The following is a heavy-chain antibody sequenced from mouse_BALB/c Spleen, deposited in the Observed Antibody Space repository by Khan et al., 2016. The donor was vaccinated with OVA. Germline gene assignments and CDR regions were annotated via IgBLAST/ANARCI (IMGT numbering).Heavy chain of an antibody. Sequence: QVQLQQSGAELAKPGASVKMSCKASGYTFTTYWMHWIKQRPGQGLEWIGYINPDTGYNECEQKFKDKATLTADKSSSTAYMQLRSLKSADSAVYYCATSCHYGGNYYFGMDYLGQGTSVTVSS. CDR2: INPDTGYN. D-gene: IGHD1-1*01. CDR3: ATSCHYGGNYYFGMDY. J-gene: IGHJ4*01. V-gene: IGHV1-7*01. CDR1: GYTFTTYW.